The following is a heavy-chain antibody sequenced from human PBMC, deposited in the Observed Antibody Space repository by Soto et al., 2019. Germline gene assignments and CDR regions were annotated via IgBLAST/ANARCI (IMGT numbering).Heavy chain of an antibody. Sequence: LRLSCTGSGFPFSAYNINWVRQAPGKGLEWVSSITVGSSHIYQPNSMKGRFTISRDDAKNSVYLQIDSLRDEDTALYYCSRSPEVGVRGAYWGQGTLVTVSS. CDR3: SRSPEVGVRGAY. D-gene: IGHD3-16*01. V-gene: IGHV3-21*01. CDR2: ITVGSSHI. J-gene: IGHJ4*02. CDR1: GFPFSAYN.